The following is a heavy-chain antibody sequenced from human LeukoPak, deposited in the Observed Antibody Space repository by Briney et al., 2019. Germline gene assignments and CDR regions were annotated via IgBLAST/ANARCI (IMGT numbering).Heavy chain of an antibody. CDR1: GFTFSGYW. CDR3: ARDQNYYDSSGYYS. D-gene: IGHD3-22*01. Sequence: PGGSLRLSCAASGFTFSGYWVTWVRQAPGKGLEWVANIKQDGSEKNYVDSVKGRFTISRDNAKNSLYLQMNSLRAEDTAVYYCARDQNYYDSSGYYSWGQGTLVTVSS. CDR2: IKQDGSEK. V-gene: IGHV3-7*01. J-gene: IGHJ4*02.